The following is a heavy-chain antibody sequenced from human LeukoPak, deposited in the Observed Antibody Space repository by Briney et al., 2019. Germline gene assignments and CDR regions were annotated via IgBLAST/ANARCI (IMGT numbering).Heavy chain of an antibody. CDR3: ARLGPLLWFGELLYPPDY. Sequence: SETLSLTCTVSGGSISSSSYYWGWIRQPPGKGLEWIGSIYYSGSTYYNPSLKSRVTISVDTSKNQFSLKLSSVTAADTAVYYCARLGPLLWFGELLYPPDYWGQGTLVTVSS. D-gene: IGHD3-10*01. CDR2: IYYSGST. CDR1: GGSISSSSYY. V-gene: IGHV4-39*01. J-gene: IGHJ4*02.